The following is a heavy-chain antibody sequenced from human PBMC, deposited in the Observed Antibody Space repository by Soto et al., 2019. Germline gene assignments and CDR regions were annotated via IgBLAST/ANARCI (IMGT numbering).Heavy chain of an antibody. V-gene: IGHV1-69*04. Sequence: GASVKVSCKASGGTFSSYTISWVRQAPGQGLEWMGRIIPILGIANYAQKFQGRVTITADKSTSTAYMELSSLRSEDTAVYYCARDPGQSYCSGVSCYSFNFFQFDYWGQGTLVTVSS. J-gene: IGHJ4*02. D-gene: IGHD2-15*01. CDR1: GGTFSSYT. CDR3: ARDPGQSYCSGVSCYSFNFFQFDY. CDR2: IIPILGIA.